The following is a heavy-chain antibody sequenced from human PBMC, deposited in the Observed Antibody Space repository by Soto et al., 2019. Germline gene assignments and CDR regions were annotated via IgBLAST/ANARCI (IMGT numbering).Heavy chain of an antibody. J-gene: IGHJ4*02. CDR3: ARDKYDFWSGIHPCHY. CDR1: GYTFTSYG. D-gene: IGHD3-3*01. Sequence: VQLVQSGAEVKKPGASVKVSCKASGYTFTSYGIRWVRQAPGQGREWMGWISAYNGNTNYAQKLQGRVTMTTDTSTSTAYMELRSLRSDDTAVYYCARDKYDFWSGIHPCHYWGQGNLVTVSS. V-gene: IGHV1-18*01. CDR2: ISAYNGNT.